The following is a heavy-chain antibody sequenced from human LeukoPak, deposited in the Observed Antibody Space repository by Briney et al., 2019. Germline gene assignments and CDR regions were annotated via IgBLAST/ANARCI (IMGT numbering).Heavy chain of an antibody. D-gene: IGHD5-12*01. V-gene: IGHV3-30*03. CDR3: ARARPSTWIDY. CDR1: GFIFSSYW. CDR2: ISYDGSDK. Sequence: GGSLRLSCAASGFIFSSYWMSWVRQAPGKELEWVAVISYDGSDKFYADSVKGRFIISRDSSKNTLYLQMNSLRPEDTAVYYCARARPSTWIDYWGQGTLVTVSS. J-gene: IGHJ4*02.